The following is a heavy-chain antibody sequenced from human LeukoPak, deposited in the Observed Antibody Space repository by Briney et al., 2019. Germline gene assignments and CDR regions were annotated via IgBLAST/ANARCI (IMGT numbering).Heavy chain of an antibody. D-gene: IGHD3-10*01. CDR3: ARDTMVRGEYYFDY. CDR1: GGTFSSYA. CDR2: IIPIFGTA. J-gene: IGHJ4*02. V-gene: IGHV1-69*13. Sequence: SVKVSCKASGGTFSSYAISWVRQAPGQGLEWMGGIIPIFGTANYAQKFQGRVTITADESTSTAYMELRSLRSDDTAVYYCARDTMVRGEYYFDYWGQGTLVTVSS.